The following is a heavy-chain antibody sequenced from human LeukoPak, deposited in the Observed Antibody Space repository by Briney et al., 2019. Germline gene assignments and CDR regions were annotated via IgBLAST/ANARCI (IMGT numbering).Heavy chain of an antibody. CDR3: ARDVTVAGTRRFDP. Sequence: GGSLRLSCAASGFTFSDYYMSWIRQAPGKGLEWVSYISSSSSYTNYADSVKGRFTISRDNAKNSLYLQMNSLRAEDTAVYYGARDVTVAGTRRFDPWGQGTLVTVSS. CDR2: ISSSSSYT. CDR1: GFTFSDYY. J-gene: IGHJ5*02. D-gene: IGHD6-19*01. V-gene: IGHV3-11*06.